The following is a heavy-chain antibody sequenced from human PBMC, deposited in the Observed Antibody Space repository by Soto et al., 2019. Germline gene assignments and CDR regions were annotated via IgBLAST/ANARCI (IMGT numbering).Heavy chain of an antibody. V-gene: IGHV3-21*01. CDR3: SGCSGGACHQNYGMDV. Sequence: EVHLVESGGGLVKPGGSLRLSCAVSGFTFSSCTMNWVRQAPGKGLEWVSSISPSTSHIYYADSVKGRFTNSRDNAKNSLFLQTTNLRAEDPAVYYCSGCSGGACHQNYGMDVWGQGTTVTVSS. CDR1: GFTFSSCT. J-gene: IGHJ6*02. CDR2: ISPSTSHI. D-gene: IGHD2-15*01.